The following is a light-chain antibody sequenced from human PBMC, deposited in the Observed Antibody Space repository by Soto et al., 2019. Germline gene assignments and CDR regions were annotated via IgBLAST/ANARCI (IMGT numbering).Light chain of an antibody. CDR3: QQYGNWPPWT. J-gene: IGKJ1*01. CDR1: QSISSNY. V-gene: IGKV3-20*01. CDR2: DAS. Sequence: EIVLTQSPGTLSLSPGERATLSCRASQSISSNYLAWYQHKPGQAPRLLIYDASSKATGTPDRFSGSGSGTDFTLTISTLQSEDFAVYYCQQYGNWPPWTFGPGTKVDIK.